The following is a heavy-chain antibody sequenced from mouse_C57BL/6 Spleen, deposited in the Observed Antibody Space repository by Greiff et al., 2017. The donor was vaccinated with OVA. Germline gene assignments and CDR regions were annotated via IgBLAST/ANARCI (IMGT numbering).Heavy chain of an antibody. J-gene: IGHJ3*01. CDR1: GYTFTSYW. CDR3: ARSLGSDGGPGFAY. D-gene: IGHD3-1*01. Sequence: QVQLQQPGAELVKPGASVKLSCKASGYTFTSYWMQWVKQRPGQGLEWIGEIDPSDSYTNYNQKFKGKATLTVDTSSSTAYMQLSSLTSEVSAVYYCARSLGSDGGPGFAYWGQGTLVTVSA. CDR2: IDPSDSYT. V-gene: IGHV1-50*01.